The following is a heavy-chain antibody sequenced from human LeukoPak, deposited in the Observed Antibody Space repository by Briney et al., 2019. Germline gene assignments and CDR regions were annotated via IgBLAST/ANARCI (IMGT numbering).Heavy chain of an antibody. CDR1: GGTFSSYA. V-gene: IGHV1-69*13. CDR3: ARGDYYYYGTDV. J-gene: IGHJ6*02. CDR2: IIPIFGTA. Sequence: ASVKVSCKASGGTFSSYAISWVRQAPGQGLEWMGGIIPIFGTANYAQKFQGRVTITADESTSTAYMELSSLRSEDTAVYYCARGDYYYYGTDVWGQGTTVTVSS. D-gene: IGHD3-16*01.